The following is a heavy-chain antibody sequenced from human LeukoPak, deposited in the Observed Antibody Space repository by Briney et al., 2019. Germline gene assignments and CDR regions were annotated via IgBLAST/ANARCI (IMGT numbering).Heavy chain of an antibody. CDR2: ISRSGDSS. D-gene: IGHD5-12*01. CDR1: GFSFNTYA. J-gene: IGHJ3*01. V-gene: IGHV3-23*01. Sequence: GGSLRFSCATSGFSFNTYAMSWVRQATGKGLDWVSSISRSGDSSYYADSVKGRFTISRDNSKNILYLQMKSLRAGDTAVYYCARDKSVLDGGYEGTFAVWGQGTVVTVSS. CDR3: ARDKSVLDGGYEGTFAV.